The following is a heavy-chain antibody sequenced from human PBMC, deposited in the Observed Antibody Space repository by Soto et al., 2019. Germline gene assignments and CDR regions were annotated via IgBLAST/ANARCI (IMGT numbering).Heavy chain of an antibody. CDR1: GYSFTSYW. CDR2: IDPSDSYT. CDR3: AIPVYYCSGSYYTTDY. Sequence: GESLKISCKGSGYSFTSYWISWVRQMPGKGLEWMGRIDPSDSYTNYSPSFQGHVTISADKSISTAYLQWSSLKASDTAMYYCAIPVYYCSGSYYTTDYWGQGTLVTVSS. J-gene: IGHJ4*02. D-gene: IGHD3-10*01. V-gene: IGHV5-10-1*01.